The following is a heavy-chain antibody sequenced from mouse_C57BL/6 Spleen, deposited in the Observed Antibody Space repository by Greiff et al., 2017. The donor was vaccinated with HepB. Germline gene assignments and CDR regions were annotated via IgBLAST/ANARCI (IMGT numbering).Heavy chain of an antibody. J-gene: IGHJ1*03. CDR2: IDPETGGT. CDR1: GYTFTDYE. Sequence: VHLVESGAELVRPGASVTLSCKASGYTFTDYEMHWVKQTPVHGLEWIGAIDPETGGTAYNQKFKGKAILTADKASSTAYMELRSLTSEDSAVYYCTRGDWEDWYFDVWGTGTTVTVSS. D-gene: IGHD4-1*01. CDR3: TRGDWEDWYFDV. V-gene: IGHV1-15*01.